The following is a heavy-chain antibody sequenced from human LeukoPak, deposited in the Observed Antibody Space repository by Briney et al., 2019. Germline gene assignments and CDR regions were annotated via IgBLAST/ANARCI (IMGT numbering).Heavy chain of an antibody. CDR3: ARCVVVVPTDAFDI. CDR2: INHSGST. J-gene: IGHJ3*02. CDR1: GFTFSSYG. Sequence: GSLRLSCAASGFTFSSYGMSWVRQAPGKGLEWIGEINHSGSTNYNPSLKSRVTISVDTSKNQFSLKLSSVTAADTAVYYCARCVVVVPTDAFDIWGRGTMVTVSS. D-gene: IGHD3-22*01. V-gene: IGHV4-34*01.